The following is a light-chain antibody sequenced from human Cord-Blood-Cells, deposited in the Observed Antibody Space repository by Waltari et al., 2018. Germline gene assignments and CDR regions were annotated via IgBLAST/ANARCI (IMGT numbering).Light chain of an antibody. Sequence: QSALTQPPSASGSPGQSVTISCTGTSSDVGGYNYVSWYQQHPGKAPKLMIYEVSKRPSGVPERFSGSKSGNTASLTVSGLQAEDEADDYCSSYAGSNNLVFGTGTKVTVL. CDR1: SSDVGGYNY. J-gene: IGLJ1*01. CDR2: EVS. CDR3: SSYAGSNNLV. V-gene: IGLV2-8*01.